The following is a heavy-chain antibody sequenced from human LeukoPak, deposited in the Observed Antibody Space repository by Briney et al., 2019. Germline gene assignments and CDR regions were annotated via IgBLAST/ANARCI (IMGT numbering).Heavy chain of an antibody. J-gene: IGHJ5*02. CDR1: GYTFTGYY. Sequence: ASVKVSCKASGYTFTGYYMNWVRQAPGQGLEWMGWINPNSGRTSYARNFQGRVIMTRDPSINTAYMELSGLTSNDTAVYYCARTRKYSSSWYFPPFDPWGQGTLVTISS. V-gene: IGHV1-2*02. CDR3: ARTRKYSSSWYFPPFDP. D-gene: IGHD6-13*01. CDR2: INPNSGRT.